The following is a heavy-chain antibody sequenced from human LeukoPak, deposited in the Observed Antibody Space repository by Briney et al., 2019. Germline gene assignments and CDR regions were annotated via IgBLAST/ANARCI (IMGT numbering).Heavy chain of an antibody. CDR3: ARGLPMIVYAFDI. V-gene: IGHV1-2*02. CDR1: GYTFTGYY. CDR2: INPNSGGT. J-gene: IGHJ3*02. Sequence: GASVKVSCKASGYTFTGYYMHWVRQAPGQGLEWMGWINPNSGGTNYAQKFQGRVTMTRDTSISTAYMELNRLRSDDTAVYYCARGLPMIVYAFDIWGQGTMVTVS. D-gene: IGHD3-22*01.